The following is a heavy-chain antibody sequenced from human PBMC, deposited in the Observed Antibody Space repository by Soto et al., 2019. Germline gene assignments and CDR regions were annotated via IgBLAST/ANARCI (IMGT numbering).Heavy chain of an antibody. CDR1: GFSLSTSGVG. CDR3: AHTQLNYYGSGTYYFDY. Sequence: QITLKESGPPLVKATQTLTLTCTFSGFSLSTSGVGVGWIRQPPGKALEWLALIYWDDDKRYSPSLKSRLTISKATSQHPVVLIITHLDPVDTATYYCAHTQLNYYGSGTYYFDYCGQGTLVTVSS. V-gene: IGHV2-5*02. D-gene: IGHD3-10*01. CDR2: IYWDDDK. J-gene: IGHJ4*02.